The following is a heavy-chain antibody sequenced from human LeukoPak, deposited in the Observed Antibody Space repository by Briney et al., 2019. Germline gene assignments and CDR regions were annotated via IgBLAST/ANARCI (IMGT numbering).Heavy chain of an antibody. D-gene: IGHD3-3*01. CDR1: GYSISSGYY. V-gene: IGHV4-38-2*02. CDR3: ATDFWSGTNIIDY. J-gene: IGHJ4*02. Sequence: PSETLSLTCTVSGYSISSGYYWGWIRQPPGKGLEWIGNIYHNGSTDYNPSLKSRVTISVDTSKNQFSLKLSSVTAADTAVYYCATDFWSGTNIIDYGGQGTLVTVSP. CDR2: IYHNGST.